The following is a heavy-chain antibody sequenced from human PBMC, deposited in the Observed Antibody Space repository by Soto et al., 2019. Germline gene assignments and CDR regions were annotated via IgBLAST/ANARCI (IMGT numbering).Heavy chain of an antibody. Sequence: GASVKVYCKASGYTFTSYYMRWVRQAPGQGLEWMGGFDPEDGETIYAQKFQGRVTMTRDTSTSTVYMELSSLRSEDTAVYYCARDSTYGVAGTSLWGQGTMVTVSS. CDR2: FDPEDGET. V-gene: IGHV1-46*03. CDR1: GYTFTSYY. J-gene: IGHJ3*01. D-gene: IGHD6-19*01. CDR3: ARDSTYGVAGTSL.